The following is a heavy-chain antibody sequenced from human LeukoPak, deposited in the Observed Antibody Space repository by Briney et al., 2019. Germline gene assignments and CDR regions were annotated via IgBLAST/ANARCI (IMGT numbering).Heavy chain of an antibody. V-gene: IGHV3-64D*09. CDR1: GFTFSTYA. J-gene: IGHJ4*02. D-gene: IGHD1-26*01. CDR3: VKSAYSGSYFSLDY. CDR2: ISSNGGST. Sequence: GGSLRLSCSASGFTFSTYAMHRVRQAPGKGLEFVSAISSNGGSTFYADSVKGRFTISRDNSKDTLYLQMSSLRAEDTAVYYCVKSAYSGSYFSLDYWGQGTLVTVSS.